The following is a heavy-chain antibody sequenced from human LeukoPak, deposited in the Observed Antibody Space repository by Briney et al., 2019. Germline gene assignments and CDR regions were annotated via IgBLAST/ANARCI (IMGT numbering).Heavy chain of an antibody. CDR1: GYSFTSYW. V-gene: IGHV5-51*01. CDR3: ARLDDSWSGYPSFDY. CDR2: IYPGDSDT. Sequence: GESLKISCKGSGYSFTSYWIGWVRQMPGKGLEWMGIIYPGDSDTRYSPSFQGQVTISADKSISTAYLQWSSLKASDTAMYYCARLDDSWSGYPSFDYWGQGTLVTVSS. D-gene: IGHD3-3*01. J-gene: IGHJ4*02.